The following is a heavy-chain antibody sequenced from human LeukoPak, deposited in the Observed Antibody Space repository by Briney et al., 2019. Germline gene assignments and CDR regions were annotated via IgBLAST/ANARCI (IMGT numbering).Heavy chain of an antibody. V-gene: IGHV3-30*18. CDR3: AKDGDYYGSGSKGYYFDY. Sequence: PGGSLRLSCAASGFTFSTYGMHWVRQAPGKGLEWVAVISYDGRNKYYPDSVKGRFTFTKDNSKNTLYLQMNSLRAEDTAVYYCAKDGDYYGSGSKGYYFDYWGQGTLATVSS. D-gene: IGHD3-10*01. J-gene: IGHJ4*02. CDR2: ISYDGRNK. CDR1: GFTFSTYG.